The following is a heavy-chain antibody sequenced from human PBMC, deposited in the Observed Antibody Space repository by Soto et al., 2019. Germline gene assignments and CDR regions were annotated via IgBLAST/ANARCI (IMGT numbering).Heavy chain of an antibody. V-gene: IGHV4-59*02. J-gene: IGHJ5*02. CDR2: VYYSGST. Sequence: SETLSLTCTVTGDSVNSYYWSWMRQPPGKGLECMGYVYYSGSTNYNPSLKSRVTISVDTSKNQISLRLKSVTAADTAVYYCARENPYCSSTSCRWFDPWGQGTLVTVSS. CDR3: ARENPYCSSTSCRWFDP. D-gene: IGHD2-2*01. CDR1: GDSVNSYY.